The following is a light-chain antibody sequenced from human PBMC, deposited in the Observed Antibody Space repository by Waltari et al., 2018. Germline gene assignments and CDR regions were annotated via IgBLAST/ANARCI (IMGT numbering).Light chain of an antibody. Sequence: SSELSQDPAVSVALGPTVRITCQGDSLRIYYASWSREKPGQSPVLLIYGKNNRPSGIPDRFSASSSGNTASLTITGARAEDEADYYCNTRDMSGDVVFGGGTKLTVL. J-gene: IGLJ2*01. V-gene: IGLV3-19*01. CDR2: GKN. CDR3: NTRDMSGDVV. CDR1: SLRIYY.